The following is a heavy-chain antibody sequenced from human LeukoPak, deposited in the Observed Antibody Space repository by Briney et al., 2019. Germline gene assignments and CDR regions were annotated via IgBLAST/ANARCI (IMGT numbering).Heavy chain of an antibody. J-gene: IGHJ5*02. CDR1: GYTFTSYW. V-gene: IGHV5-51*01. CDR3: ARHRPPLVDTAIIMVSWFDP. D-gene: IGHD5-18*01. CDR2: IYPGDSDT. Sequence: GESLKISCKGSGYTFTSYWIGWVRPMPGKGPEWMGIIYPGDSDTRYSPSFQGQVTISADKSTSTAYLQWSSLKASDTAMYYCARHRPPLVDTAIIMVSWFDPWGQGTLVTVSS.